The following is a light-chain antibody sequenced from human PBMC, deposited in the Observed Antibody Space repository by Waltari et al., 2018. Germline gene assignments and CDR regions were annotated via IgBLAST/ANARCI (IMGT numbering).Light chain of an antibody. J-gene: IGLJ2*01. Sequence: QSALTQPASVSGSPGQSITISCNGSSSDIGAYHYVSWYQQHPGKAPKLMIYEVSNRPSGVSNRFSGSKSGNTASLTISGLQAEDEADYYCSSYTSSSTIIFGGGTKLTVL. CDR1: SSDIGAYHY. V-gene: IGLV2-14*01. CDR2: EVS. CDR3: SSYTSSSTII.